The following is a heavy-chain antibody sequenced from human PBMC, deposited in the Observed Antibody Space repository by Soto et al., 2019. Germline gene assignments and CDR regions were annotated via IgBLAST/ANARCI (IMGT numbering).Heavy chain of an antibody. CDR1: GYTFNTYG. Sequence: ASVNVSCKASGYTFNTYGISWVRQAPGQGLEWMGWISAYNGNTNYAQKLQGRVTMTTDTSTSTAYMELRSLRSDDTAVDYCARGGLYSSGWPLDYWGQGTLVTVSS. J-gene: IGHJ4*02. D-gene: IGHD6-19*01. V-gene: IGHV1-18*01. CDR2: ISAYNGNT. CDR3: ARGGLYSSGWPLDY.